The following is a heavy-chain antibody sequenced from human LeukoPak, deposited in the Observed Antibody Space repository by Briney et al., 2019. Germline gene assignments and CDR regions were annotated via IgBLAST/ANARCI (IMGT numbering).Heavy chain of an antibody. Sequence: ASVKVSCKASGYTFTSYGISWVRQAPGQGLEWMGWISAYNGNTNYAQKLQGRVTMTTDTSTSTAYMELRSLRSDDTAVYYCARDRQWLVLRYYGMDVWGQGTTVTVSS. CDR2: ISAYNGNT. CDR3: ARDRQWLVLRYYGMDV. D-gene: IGHD6-19*01. CDR1: GYTFTSYG. V-gene: IGHV1-18*01. J-gene: IGHJ6*02.